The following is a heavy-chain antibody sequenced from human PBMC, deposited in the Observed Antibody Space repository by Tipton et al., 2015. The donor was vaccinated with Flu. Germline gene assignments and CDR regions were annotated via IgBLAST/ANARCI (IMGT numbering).Heavy chain of an antibody. J-gene: IGHJ2*01. CDR3: ARGEGRVVVIAIFPLDWYFDL. Sequence: TLSLTCTVSGGSISSSSYYWGWIRQPPGKGLEWIGSIYYSGSTYDNPSLKSRVTISVDTSKNQFSLKLSSVTAADTAVYYCARGEGRVVVIAIFPLDWYFDLWGRGTLVTVSS. CDR2: IYYSGST. CDR1: GGSISSSSYY. V-gene: IGHV4-39*07. D-gene: IGHD2-21*01.